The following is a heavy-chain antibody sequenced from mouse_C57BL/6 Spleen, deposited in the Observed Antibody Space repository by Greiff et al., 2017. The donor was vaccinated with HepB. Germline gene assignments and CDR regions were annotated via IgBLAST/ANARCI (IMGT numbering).Heavy chain of an antibody. V-gene: IGHV1-55*01. CDR3: ARREYSNYLYYAMDY. CDR1: GYTFTSYW. Sequence: QVQLQQPGAELVKPGASVKMSCKASGYTFTSYWITWVKQRPGQGLEWIGDIYPGSGSTNYNEKFKSKATLTVDTSSSTAYMQLGSLTPEDSAVYYCARREYSNYLYYAMDYWGQGTSVTVSS. CDR2: IYPGSGST. D-gene: IGHD2-5*01. J-gene: IGHJ4*01.